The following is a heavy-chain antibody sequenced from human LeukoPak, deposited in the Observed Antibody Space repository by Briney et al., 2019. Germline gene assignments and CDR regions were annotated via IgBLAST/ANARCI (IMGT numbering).Heavy chain of an antibody. CDR2: IYRRGST. CDR3: ARARLVTLFGVLGGGNLFDP. Sequence: SETLSLTCSVSGFSIDSSYYWAWIRPPPGKGLDWIGTIYRRGSTYYNPSLNSRVTISLDTSKNQVSLVLTSVTAADAAMYYCARARLVTLFGVLGGGNLFDPWGQGTRVTVSS. CDR1: GFSIDSSYY. J-gene: IGHJ5*02. D-gene: IGHD3-3*01. V-gene: IGHV4-38-2*02.